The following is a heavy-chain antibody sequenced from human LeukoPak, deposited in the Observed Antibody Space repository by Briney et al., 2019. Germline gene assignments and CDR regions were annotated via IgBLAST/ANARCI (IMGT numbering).Heavy chain of an antibody. CDR2: INHSGST. D-gene: IGHD1-26*01. J-gene: IGHJ6*02. V-gene: IGHV4-34*01. Sequence: SETLSLTCTVSGGSMSSYYWSWIRPPPGKGLEWIGEINHSGSTNYNPSLKSRVTISVDTSKNQFSPKLSSVTAADTAVYYCARKSRYQGANDYYYYGMDVWGQGTTVTVSS. CDR3: ARKSRYQGANDYYYYGMDV. CDR1: GGSMSSYY.